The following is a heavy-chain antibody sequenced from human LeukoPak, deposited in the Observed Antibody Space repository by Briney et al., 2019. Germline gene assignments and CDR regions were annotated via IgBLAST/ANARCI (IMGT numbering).Heavy chain of an antibody. Sequence: SETLSLTCTVSGGSISSSSYYWGWIRQPPGKGLEWIGSIYYSGSTYYNPPLKSRVTISVDTSKNQFSLKLSSVTAADTAVYYCARRANGMDVWGQGTTVTVSS. V-gene: IGHV4-39*01. CDR3: ARRANGMDV. CDR2: IYYSGST. CDR1: GGSISSSSYY. J-gene: IGHJ6*02.